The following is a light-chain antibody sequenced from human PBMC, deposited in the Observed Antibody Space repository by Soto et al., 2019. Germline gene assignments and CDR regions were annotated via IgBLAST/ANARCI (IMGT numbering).Light chain of an antibody. J-gene: IGKJ1*01. CDR3: QQYSNLWT. Sequence: DIQMTQSPSTLSASVGDRVTITCRASQTISMWLAWYQQKPGKAPMLLIYKASYLESGVPSRFSGSGFGTEFTLTSSSRQPDDFGTYYCQQYSNLWTFGQGTKVEIK. CDR1: QTISMW. CDR2: KAS. V-gene: IGKV1-5*03.